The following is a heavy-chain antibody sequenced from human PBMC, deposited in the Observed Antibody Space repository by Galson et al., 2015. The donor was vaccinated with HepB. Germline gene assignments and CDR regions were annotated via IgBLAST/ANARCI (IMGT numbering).Heavy chain of an antibody. D-gene: IGHD6-19*01. Sequence: SVKVSCKASGYTFTSYAMHWVRQAPGQRLEWMGWINAGNGNTKYSQKFQGRVTITRDTSASTAYMELSSLRSEDTAVYYCARGTVFRVAGTVYYGMDVWGQGTTVTVSS. V-gene: IGHV1-3*01. CDR2: INAGNGNT. CDR1: GYTFTSYA. CDR3: ARGTVFRVAGTVYYGMDV. J-gene: IGHJ6*02.